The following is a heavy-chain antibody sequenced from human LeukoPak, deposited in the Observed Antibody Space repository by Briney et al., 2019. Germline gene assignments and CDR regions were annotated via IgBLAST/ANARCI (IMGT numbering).Heavy chain of an antibody. V-gene: IGHV4-31*03. CDR3: ARGWLAYCGGDCYWDWYFDL. J-gene: IGHJ2*01. D-gene: IGHD2-21*02. CDR1: GGSISSGGYY. Sequence: SQTLSLTCTVSGGSISSGGYYWSWIRQHPGKGLEWIGYIYYSGSTYYNPSLKSRVTISVDTSKNQFSLKLSSVTAADTAVYYCARGWLAYCGGDCYWDWYFDLWGRGTLVTVSS. CDR2: IYYSGST.